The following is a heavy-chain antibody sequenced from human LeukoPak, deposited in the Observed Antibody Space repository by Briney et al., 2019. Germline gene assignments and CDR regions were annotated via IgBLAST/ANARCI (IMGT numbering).Heavy chain of an antibody. CDR3: ARDSMVRGTYYFDY. D-gene: IGHD3-10*01. V-gene: IGHV4-59*12. CDR2: MYYSGST. Sequence: PSETLSLTCTVSGGSISSYHWSWIRQPPGKGLEWIGNMYYSGSTNYNPSLRSRVTMSVDTSKNQFSLKLSSVTAADTAVYYCARDSMVRGTYYFDYWGQGTLVTVSS. CDR1: GGSISSYH. J-gene: IGHJ4*02.